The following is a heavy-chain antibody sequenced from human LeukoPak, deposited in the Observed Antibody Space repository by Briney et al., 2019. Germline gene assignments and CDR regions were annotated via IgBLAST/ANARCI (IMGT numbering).Heavy chain of an antibody. Sequence: SETLSLTCTVSGGSISSSSYYWSWIRQPPGKGLEWIGYIYYSGSTNYNPSLKSRVTISVDTSKNQFSLKLSSVTAADTAVYYCAGAIRPNSGSYRWFDPWGQGTLVTVSS. J-gene: IGHJ5*02. CDR2: IYYSGST. CDR1: GGSISSSSYY. V-gene: IGHV4-61*01. CDR3: AGAIRPNSGSYRWFDP. D-gene: IGHD3-10*01.